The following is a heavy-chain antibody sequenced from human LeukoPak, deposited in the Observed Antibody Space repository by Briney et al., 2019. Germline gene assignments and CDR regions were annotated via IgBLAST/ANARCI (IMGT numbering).Heavy chain of an antibody. V-gene: IGHV1-2*02. Sequence: ASVKVSCKASGYTFTGYYMHWVRQAPGQGLEWMGWINPNSGGTNYAQKFQGRVTMTRDTSISTAYMELSRLRSDGTAVYYCARDLRAWLQSFGSFIWGQGTLVTVSS. J-gene: IGHJ4*02. CDR1: GYTFTGYY. D-gene: IGHD5-24*01. CDR3: ARDLRAWLQSFGSFI. CDR2: INPNSGGT.